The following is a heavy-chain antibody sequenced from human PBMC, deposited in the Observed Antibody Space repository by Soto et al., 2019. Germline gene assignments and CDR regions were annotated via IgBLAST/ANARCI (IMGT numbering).Heavy chain of an antibody. J-gene: IGHJ6*02. CDR1: GFTFSSYG. D-gene: IGHD3-3*01. Sequence: GGSLRLSCAASGFTFSSYGMHWVRQAPGKGLEWVAVIWYDGSNKYYADSVKGRFTISRDNSKNTLYLQMNSLRAEDTAVYYCARGGGRRREPYYYYGMDVWGQGTTVTVSS. V-gene: IGHV3-33*01. CDR3: ARGGGRRREPYYYYGMDV. CDR2: IWYDGSNK.